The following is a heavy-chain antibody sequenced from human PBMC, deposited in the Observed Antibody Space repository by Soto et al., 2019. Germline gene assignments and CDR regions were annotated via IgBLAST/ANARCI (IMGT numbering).Heavy chain of an antibody. D-gene: IGHD6-13*01. J-gene: IGHJ5*02. CDR2: INPSGGST. Sequence: ASVKVSCKASGYTFTSYYMHWVRQAPGQGLEWMGLINPSGGSTSYAQKFQSRVTMTRDTSTSTVYMELSSLRSEDTAVYYCAHDRGIAAAGPLVPWGQGTLVTVSS. CDR1: GYTFTSYY. CDR3: AHDRGIAAAGPLVP. V-gene: IGHV1-46*01.